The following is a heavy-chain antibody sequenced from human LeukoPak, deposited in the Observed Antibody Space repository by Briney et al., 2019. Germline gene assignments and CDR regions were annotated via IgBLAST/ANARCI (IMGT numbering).Heavy chain of an antibody. CDR1: GYTLTGYI. CDR3: ARRRPRLVINDVLHI. Sequence: ASVKVSCRASGYTLTGYIIHWVRQAPGQGLDWMGWINPNNGDTSYAQKFQGRLTMTRDTSISTAYMELSRLRSDDTALYYCARRRPRLVINDVLHIWGQGTMVTVSS. D-gene: IGHD2-21*01. J-gene: IGHJ3*02. CDR2: INPNNGDT. V-gene: IGHV1-2*02.